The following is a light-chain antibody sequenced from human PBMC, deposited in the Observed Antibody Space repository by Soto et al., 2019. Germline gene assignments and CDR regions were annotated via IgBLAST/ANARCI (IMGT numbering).Light chain of an antibody. J-gene: IGKJ3*01. CDR2: DAS. CDR3: QQHESLPLT. CDR1: QDIKNY. Sequence: DIPMTPSPSSLSASVGDRVTITCQATQDIKNYLGWYQQKPGKAPKLLIYDASNLETGVPSRFSGSGSGTDFTFTISGLQPEDIATYYCQQHESLPLTVGPGTKVDIK. V-gene: IGKV1-33*01.